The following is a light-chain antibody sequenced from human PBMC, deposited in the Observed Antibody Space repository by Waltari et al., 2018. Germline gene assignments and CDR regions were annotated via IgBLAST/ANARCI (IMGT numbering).Light chain of an antibody. CDR1: NSEVGGNNY. CDR3: NSYRKINTYV. V-gene: IGLV2-14*01. J-gene: IGLJ1*01. Sequence: QSALTQPAFVSGSPGQSITIFCIGTNSEVGGNNYVYWYQQHPGKAPKLMIYDVTKRPSGVSNRFSGSKSGNTASLTISGLQAEDEADYYCNSYRKINTYVFGTGTKVTVL. CDR2: DVT.